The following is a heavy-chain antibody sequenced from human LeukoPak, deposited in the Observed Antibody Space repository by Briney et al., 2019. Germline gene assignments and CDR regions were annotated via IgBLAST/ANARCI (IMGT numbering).Heavy chain of an antibody. CDR1: GGSLSSSSYY. J-gene: IGHJ5*02. CDR2: IYYSGST. D-gene: IGHD5-18*01. Sequence: SETLSLTCTVSGGSLSSSSYYWGWIRQPPGKGLEWIGSIYYSGSTNYNPSLKSRVTISVDTSKNQFSLKLSSVTAADTAVYYCAREGARIQLRPTGWFDPWGQGTLVTVSS. CDR3: AREGARIQLRPTGWFDP. V-gene: IGHV4-39*07.